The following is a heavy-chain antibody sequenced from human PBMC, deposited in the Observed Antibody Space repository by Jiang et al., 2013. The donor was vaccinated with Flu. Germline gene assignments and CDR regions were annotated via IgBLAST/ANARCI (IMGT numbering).Heavy chain of an antibody. CDR2: SGGSR. D-gene: IGHD4-17*01. V-gene: IGHV3-23*01. Sequence: SGGSRYYADSMKGRFTMSRDNSKNTLYLQMTSLRAEDTAVYYCVKSYGDYSYWFLDVWGRGSLVIVSS. CDR3: VKSYGDYSYWFLDV. J-gene: IGHJ2*01.